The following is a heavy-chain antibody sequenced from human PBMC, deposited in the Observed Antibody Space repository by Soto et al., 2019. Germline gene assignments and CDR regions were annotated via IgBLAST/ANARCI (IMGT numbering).Heavy chain of an antibody. CDR3: ATDGATSENYP. Sequence: GGSLWLYCVATGFTFSSYAMSWARQAPWKGLEWVSAISGSGGSTYYADSVKGRFTISRDNSKNTLYLQMNSLRAEDTAVYYFATDGATSENYPWGQDTVLTVS. CDR1: GFTFSSYA. CDR2: ISGSGGST. D-gene: IGHD1-7*01. V-gene: IGHV3-23*01. J-gene: IGHJ1*01.